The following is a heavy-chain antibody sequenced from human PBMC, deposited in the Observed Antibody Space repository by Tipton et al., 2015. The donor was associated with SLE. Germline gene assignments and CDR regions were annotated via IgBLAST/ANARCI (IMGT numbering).Heavy chain of an antibody. CDR2: VVGGGGST. Sequence: SLRLSCSVSGFIFSISAMSWVRQAPGKGLEWVSAVVGGGGSTYYADSVKGRFTISRDSSMNTLYLQMNSLRAEDTAVYYCAKSQSVNYGYFPHWGQGTVVTVS. CDR3: AKSQSVNYGYFPH. CDR1: GFIFSISA. V-gene: IGHV3-23*01. D-gene: IGHD4-17*01. J-gene: IGHJ1*01.